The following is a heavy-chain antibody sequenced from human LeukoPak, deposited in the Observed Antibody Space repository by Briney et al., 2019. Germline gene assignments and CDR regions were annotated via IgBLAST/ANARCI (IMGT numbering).Heavy chain of an antibody. CDR1: GYSFTSYW. CDR2: IYPGDSDT. J-gene: IGHJ5*02. D-gene: IGHD4-17*01. CDR3: ARHSEDPLYGDYGWFDP. Sequence: GESLKISCKGSGYSFTSYWIGWVRQMPGKGLEWMGIIYPGDSDTRYSPSFQGQVTISADKSISTAYLQWSSLKASDTAMYYCARHSEDPLYGDYGWFDPWGKGTVVTVST. V-gene: IGHV5-51*01.